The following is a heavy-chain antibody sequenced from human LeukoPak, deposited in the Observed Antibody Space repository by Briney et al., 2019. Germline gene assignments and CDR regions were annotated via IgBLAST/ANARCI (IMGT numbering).Heavy chain of an antibody. J-gene: IGHJ4*02. CDR2: IYHSGST. CDR3: ARGSGYYDFWSGYYGSLGFDY. V-gene: IGHV4-4*02. Sequence: SETLSLTCAVSGGSISSSNWWSWVRQPPGKGLEWIGEIYHSGSTNYNPSLKSRVTISVDKSKNQFSLKLSSVTAADTAVYYCARGSGYYDFWSGYYGSLGFDYWGQGTLVTVSS. D-gene: IGHD3-3*01. CDR1: GGSISSSNW.